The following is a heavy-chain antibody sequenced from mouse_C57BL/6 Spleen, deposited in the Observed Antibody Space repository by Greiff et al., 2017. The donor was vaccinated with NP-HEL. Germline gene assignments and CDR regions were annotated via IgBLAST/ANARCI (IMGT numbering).Heavy chain of an antibody. V-gene: IGHV1-4*01. CDR3: ARGVYDYAFDY. Sequence: VKLQESGAELARPGASVKMSCKASGYTFTSYTMHWVKQRPGQGLEWIGYINPSSGYTKYNQKFKDKATLTADKSSSTAYMQLSSLTSEDSAVYYCARGVYDYAFDYWGQGTTLTVSS. CDR2: INPSSGYT. D-gene: IGHD2-4*01. CDR1: GYTFTSYT. J-gene: IGHJ2*01.